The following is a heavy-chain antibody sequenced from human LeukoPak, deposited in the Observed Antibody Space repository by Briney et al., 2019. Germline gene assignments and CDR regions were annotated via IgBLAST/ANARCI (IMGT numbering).Heavy chain of an antibody. Sequence: ASVKVSCKAPGFTFTSHGVSWVRQAPGQGLEWMGWIIANNGDTNYSRKFQGRVTMTTDTSTNTAYMELRSLRSDDTAVYYCARSTAHGSGTYFILVLDYWGQGTLVTVSS. J-gene: IGHJ4*02. V-gene: IGHV1-18*01. CDR2: IIANNGDT. D-gene: IGHD3-10*01. CDR3: ARSTAHGSGTYFILVLDY. CDR1: GFTFTSHG.